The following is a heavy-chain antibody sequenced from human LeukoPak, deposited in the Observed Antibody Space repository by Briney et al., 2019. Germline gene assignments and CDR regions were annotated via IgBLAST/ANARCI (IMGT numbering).Heavy chain of an antibody. CDR1: GGSFSGYY. CDR3: ARDFDYGAPGNAFDI. D-gene: IGHD4-17*01. V-gene: IGHV4-34*01. CDR2: INHSGST. J-gene: IGHJ3*02. Sequence: PSETLSLTCAVYGGSFSGYYWSWIRQPPGKGLEWIGEINHSGSTNYNPSLKSRVTISVDTSKNQFSLKLSSVTAADTAVYYCARDFDYGAPGNAFDIWGQGTMVTVSS.